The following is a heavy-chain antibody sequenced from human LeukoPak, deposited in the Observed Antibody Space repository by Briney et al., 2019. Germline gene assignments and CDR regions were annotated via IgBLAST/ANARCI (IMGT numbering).Heavy chain of an antibody. CDR2: ISSSSSYI. Sequence: GGSLRLSCAASGFTFSSYSMNWVRQAPGKGLEWVSSISSSSSYIYYADSVKGRFTISRDNAKNSLYLQMNSLRAEDTAVYYCASGGFYCSSTNCPPDWGQGTLVTVSS. V-gene: IGHV3-21*01. CDR3: ASGGFYCSSTNCPPD. D-gene: IGHD2-2*01. J-gene: IGHJ4*02. CDR1: GFTFSSYS.